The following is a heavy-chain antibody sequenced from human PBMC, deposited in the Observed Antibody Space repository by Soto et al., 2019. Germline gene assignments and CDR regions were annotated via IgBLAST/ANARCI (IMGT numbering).Heavy chain of an antibody. V-gene: IGHV1-69*01. Sequence: QVPLVQSGAEVKKPGSSVKVSCKASGGTFSSYAISWVRQAPGQGLEWMGGIIPIFGTANYAQKFQGRVTITADESTSTAYMELSSLRSEDTAVYYCARDGADYYDSSGYPLAFDIWGQGTMVTVSS. CDR1: GGTFSSYA. J-gene: IGHJ3*02. CDR2: IIPIFGTA. CDR3: ARDGADYYDSSGYPLAFDI. D-gene: IGHD3-22*01.